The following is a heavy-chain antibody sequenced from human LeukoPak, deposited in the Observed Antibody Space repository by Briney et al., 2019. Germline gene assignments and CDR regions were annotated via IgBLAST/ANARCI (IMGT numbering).Heavy chain of an antibody. J-gene: IGHJ5*02. CDR3: AKDLRRVAAAGTGWFDP. Sequence: GGSLRLSCAASGFTFSSYAMGWVRQAPGKGLEWVSSISGSGGSTYYADSVKGRFTISRDNSKNTLYLQMNSLRAEDTAVYYCAKDLRRVAAAGTGWFDPWGQGTLVTVSS. D-gene: IGHD6-13*01. CDR1: GFTFSSYA. CDR2: ISGSGGST. V-gene: IGHV3-23*01.